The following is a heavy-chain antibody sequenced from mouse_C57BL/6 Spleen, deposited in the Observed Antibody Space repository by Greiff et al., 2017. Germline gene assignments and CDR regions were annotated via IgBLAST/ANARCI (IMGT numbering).Heavy chain of an antibody. CDR2: ISGGGGNT. J-gene: IGHJ2*01. Sequence: EVQLVESGGGLVKPGGSLKLSCAASGFTFSSYTMSWVRQTPEKRLEWVATISGGGGNTYYPDSVKGRFTIFRDNAKNTLYLQMSSLRSEDTALYYCARQGNGYSLFDYWGQGTTLTVSS. CDR1: GFTFSSYT. CDR3: ARQGNGYSLFDY. D-gene: IGHD2-3*01. V-gene: IGHV5-9*01.